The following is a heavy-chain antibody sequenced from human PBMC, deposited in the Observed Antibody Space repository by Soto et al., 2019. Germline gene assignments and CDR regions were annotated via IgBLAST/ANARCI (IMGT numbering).Heavy chain of an antibody. D-gene: IGHD3-16*01. V-gene: IGHV3-33*01. CDR1: GFSFSFSG. CDR3: ARGLAKVAGGAFDI. Sequence: QVHLVESVGGVVQPGRSLRLSCAASGFSFSFSGMHWVRQAPGKGLEWVAGLWYDGSSENYADSVKGRFTISRHNSKNTLHLQMDSLRVEDTAMYYCARGLAKVAGGAFDIWGQGTMVIVSS. CDR2: LWYDGSSE. J-gene: IGHJ3*02.